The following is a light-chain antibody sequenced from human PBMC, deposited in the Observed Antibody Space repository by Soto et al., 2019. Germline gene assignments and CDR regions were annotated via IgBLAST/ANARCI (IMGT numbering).Light chain of an antibody. CDR3: QTWGTGFQWV. J-gene: IGLJ3*02. CDR1: SGHSNYA. Sequence: QSVLTQSPSASASLGASVKLTCTLSSGHSNYAIAWHQQQPEKGPRYLMKLNSDGSHSKGDGIPDRFSASSSGAERYLTISSLQSEDEADYYCQTWGTGFQWVFGGGTKVTVL. V-gene: IGLV4-69*01. CDR2: LNSDGSH.